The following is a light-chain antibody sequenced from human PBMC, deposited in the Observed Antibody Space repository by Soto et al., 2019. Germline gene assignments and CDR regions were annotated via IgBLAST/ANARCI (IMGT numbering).Light chain of an antibody. CDR3: QQGNSFPLS. Sequence: DIQMTQSPSSVSASVGDRVTITCRASQGISSWLAWYQQKPGRAPKLLIYSASSLQSGAPSRFTGSGSGTDFTHTITGLQPDDVATYYCQQGNSFPLSFGGGTKVDIK. V-gene: IGKV1-12*01. CDR2: SAS. CDR1: QGISSW. J-gene: IGKJ4*01.